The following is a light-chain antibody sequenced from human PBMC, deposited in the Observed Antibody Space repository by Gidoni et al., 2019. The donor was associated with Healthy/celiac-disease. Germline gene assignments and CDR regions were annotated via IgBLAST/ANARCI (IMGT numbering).Light chain of an antibody. CDR2: GAS. Sequence: EIVMTQPPATLSVSPGERATLSCRASQSVSSNLAWYQQKPGQAPRLLIYGASTRATGIPARFSGSGSGTEFTLTISSLQSEDFAVYYCQQYNNWPPGRYTFGQGTKLEIK. J-gene: IGKJ2*01. CDR3: QQYNNWPPGRYT. V-gene: IGKV3-15*01. CDR1: QSVSSN.